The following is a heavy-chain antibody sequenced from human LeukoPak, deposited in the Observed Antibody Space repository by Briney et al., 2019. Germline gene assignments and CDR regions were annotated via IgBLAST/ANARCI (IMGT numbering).Heavy chain of an antibody. CDR1: GGSISGSNYH. CDR3: ARGRGSTSCLDY. J-gene: IGHJ4*02. D-gene: IGHD2-2*01. CDR2: INYWGHT. Sequence: SETLSLTCTVSGGSISGSNYHWGWIRQPPGKGLEWIGSINYWGHTYYNPSLKSRVTISVDTSKNQFSLKLSSVTAADTAVYYCARGRGSTSCLDYWGQGTLVTVSS. V-gene: IGHV4-39*07.